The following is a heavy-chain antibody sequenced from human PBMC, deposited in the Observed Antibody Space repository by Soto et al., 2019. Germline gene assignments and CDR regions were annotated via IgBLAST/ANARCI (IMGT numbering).Heavy chain of an antibody. CDR2: IYPGDSDT. D-gene: IGHD6-6*01. CDR3: ARQFGSSSSRISYYYYGMDV. CDR1: GYSFTIYC. J-gene: IGHJ6*02. V-gene: IGHV5-51*01. Sequence: GESLKISCNGSGYSFTIYCIGLVRQMPGKGLDWMGIIYPGDSDTRYSPSFQGQVTISADKSISTAYLQWSSLKASDTAMYYCARQFGSSSSRISYYYYGMDVWGQGTTVTVSS.